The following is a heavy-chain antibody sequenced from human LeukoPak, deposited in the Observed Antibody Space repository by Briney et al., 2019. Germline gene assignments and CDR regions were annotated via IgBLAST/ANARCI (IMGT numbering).Heavy chain of an antibody. J-gene: IGHJ5*02. Sequence: GASVKVSCKASGYTFSSYGISWVRQAPGQGLEWMGWISAYNGNTNYAQKFQGRVTMTTDTSTGTTYMEVRSLRSDDTAVYYCARHGHDFWSGQNWFDPWGQGTLVTVSS. D-gene: IGHD3-3*01. CDR2: ISAYNGNT. V-gene: IGHV1-18*01. CDR1: GYTFSSYG. CDR3: ARHGHDFWSGQNWFDP.